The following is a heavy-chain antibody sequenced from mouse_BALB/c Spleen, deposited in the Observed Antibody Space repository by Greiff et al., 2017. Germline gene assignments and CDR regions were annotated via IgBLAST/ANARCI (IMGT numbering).Heavy chain of an antibody. V-gene: IGHV3-6*02. CDR3: ARDQGWYFDV. CDR2: ISYDGSN. J-gene: IGHJ1*01. Sequence: EVQLVESGPGLVKPSQSLSLTCSVTGYSITSGYYWNWIRQFPGNKLEWMGYISYDGSNNYNPSLKNRISITRDTSKNQFFLKLNSVTTEDTATYYCARDQGWYFDVWGAGTTVTVSS. CDR1: GYSITSGYY.